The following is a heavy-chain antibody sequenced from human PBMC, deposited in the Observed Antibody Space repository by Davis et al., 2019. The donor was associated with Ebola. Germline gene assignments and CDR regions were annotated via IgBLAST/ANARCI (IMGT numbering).Heavy chain of an antibody. V-gene: IGHV4-59*08. Sequence: PSETLSLTCTVSGGSISSYYWSWIRQPPGKGLEWIGYIYYSGSTNYNPSLKSRVTISVDTSKNQFSLKLSSVTAADTAVYYCARLYAAAADPWFDPWGQGTLVTVSS. CDR1: GGSISSYY. CDR3: ARLYAAAADPWFDP. CDR2: IYYSGST. J-gene: IGHJ5*02. D-gene: IGHD6-13*01.